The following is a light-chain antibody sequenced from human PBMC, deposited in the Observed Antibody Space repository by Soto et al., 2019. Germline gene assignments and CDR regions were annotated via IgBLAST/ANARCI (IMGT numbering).Light chain of an antibody. CDR1: SSDVGGYNY. V-gene: IGLV2-11*01. CDR3: CSYAGSYTHV. CDR2: DVS. Sequence: QSALTQPRSVSGSPGQSVTISCTGTSSDVGGYNYVSWYQQHPSKAPKLMIYDVSKRPSGVPDRFAGSKSGNTASLTISGLHAEEEADYYCCSYAGSYTHVFGTGTKLTVL. J-gene: IGLJ1*01.